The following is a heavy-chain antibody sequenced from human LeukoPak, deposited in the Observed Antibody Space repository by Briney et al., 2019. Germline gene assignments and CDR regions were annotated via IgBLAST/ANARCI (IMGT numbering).Heavy chain of an antibody. J-gene: IGHJ4*02. CDR2: ISSSGGGT. D-gene: IGHD6-19*01. CDR3: AKNKAGTRAIEY. V-gene: IGHV3-23*01. CDR1: GFRFSGNP. Sequence: GGSLRLSWAASGFRFSGNPIGWAGQAPGRGLEWVSTISSSGGGTYYADSVKGRFTISRDNSETTLYLQMNSLRAEDTAVYYCAKNKAGTRAIEYWGQGTLVTVSS.